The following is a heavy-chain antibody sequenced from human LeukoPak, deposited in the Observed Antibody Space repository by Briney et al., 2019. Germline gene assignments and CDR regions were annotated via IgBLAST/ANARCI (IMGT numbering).Heavy chain of an antibody. V-gene: IGHV3-66*01. CDR3: ARIAMAGIGDGFDI. D-gene: IGHD6-19*01. CDR1: GFAVSSNF. J-gene: IGHJ3*02. CDR2: IYSGGST. Sequence: PGGSLRLSCAASGFAVSSNFMSWVRQAPGKGLEWVSLIYSGGSTYYADSVKGRFTISRDISKNTLYLQMNSLRAEDTALYYCARIAMAGIGDGFDIWGQGTMVTVSS.